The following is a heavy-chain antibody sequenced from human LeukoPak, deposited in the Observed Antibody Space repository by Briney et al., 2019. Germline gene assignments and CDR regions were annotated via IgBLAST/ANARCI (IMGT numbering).Heavy chain of an antibody. CDR3: ARDPVGGITIFGVVPPGYFDY. CDR2: INPSGGST. CDR1: GYTFTSYY. V-gene: IGHV1-46*01. D-gene: IGHD3-3*01. J-gene: IGHJ4*02. Sequence: GASVKVSCKASGYTFTSYYMHWVRQAPGQGLEWMGIINPSGGSTSYAQKFQGRVTMTRDTSTSTVYMELSSLRSEDTAVYYCARDPVGGITIFGVVPPGYFDYWGQVTLVTVSS.